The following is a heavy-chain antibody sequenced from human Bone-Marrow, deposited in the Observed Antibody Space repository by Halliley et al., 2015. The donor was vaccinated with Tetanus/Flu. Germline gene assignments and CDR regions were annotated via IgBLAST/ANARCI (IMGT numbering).Heavy chain of an antibody. CDR2: IFYDGDIK. D-gene: IGHD3-16*01. V-gene: IGHV3-30*18. CDR3: AKDRTRDGFGEDS. J-gene: IGHJ4*02. Sequence: WVAIIFYDGDIKYYVDSVKGRFTVSRDNSKSTLYLQMNSLRPEDTAVYYCAKDRTRDGFGEDSWGQGTLVTVSS.